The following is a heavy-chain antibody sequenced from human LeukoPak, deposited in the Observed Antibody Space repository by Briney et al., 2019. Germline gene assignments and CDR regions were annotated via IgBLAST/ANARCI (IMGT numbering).Heavy chain of an antibody. D-gene: IGHD6-25*01. V-gene: IGHV4-39*07. CDR1: GGSLSSSDYY. CDR2: IYYTGST. CDR3: ARVSIGWHADY. J-gene: IGHJ4*02. Sequence: SETLSLTCTVSGGSLSSSDYYWGWLRQPPGKGREWFGCIYYTGSTYYTPSHKSRVTISVDTSNQQFSLIFSSGRAADTAVYYCARVSIGWHADYWGQGTLVSVSS.